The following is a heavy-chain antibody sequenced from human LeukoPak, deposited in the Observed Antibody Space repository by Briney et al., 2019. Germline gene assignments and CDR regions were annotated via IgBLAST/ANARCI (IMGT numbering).Heavy chain of an antibody. Sequence: PGGSLRLSCAASGFNFYNYDIQWVRQAPGKGLEWLATISRDGKREFYTDSLKGRFTISRDNAKNSLYLQMNSLRAEDTAVYYCARDRGQQLPPDFDYWGQGTLVIVSS. V-gene: IGHV3-30*04. CDR2: ISRDGKRE. D-gene: IGHD6-13*01. CDR1: GFNFYNYD. CDR3: ARDRGQQLPPDFDY. J-gene: IGHJ4*02.